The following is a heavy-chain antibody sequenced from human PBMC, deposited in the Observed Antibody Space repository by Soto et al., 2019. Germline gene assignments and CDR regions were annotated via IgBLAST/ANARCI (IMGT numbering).Heavy chain of an antibody. D-gene: IGHD5-12*01. Sequence: EVQLVPSGAEVKKPGESLKISCKGSGYSFTSYWIGWVRQMPGKGLEWMGIIYPGDSDTRYSPSFQGQVTISADKSISTAYLQWSSLKASDTAMYYCARHWVGDGYNEDGFDYWGQGTLVTVSS. J-gene: IGHJ4*02. CDR3: ARHWVGDGYNEDGFDY. CDR1: GYSFTSYW. V-gene: IGHV5-51*01. CDR2: IYPGDSDT.